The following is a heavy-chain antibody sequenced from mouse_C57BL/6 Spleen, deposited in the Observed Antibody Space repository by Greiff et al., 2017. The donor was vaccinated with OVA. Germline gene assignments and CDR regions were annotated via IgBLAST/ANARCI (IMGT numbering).Heavy chain of an antibody. J-gene: IGHJ3*01. V-gene: IGHV1-26*01. CDR3: ARPYYYGSRAWFAY. Sequence: EVMLVESGPELVKPGASVKISCKASGYTFTDYYMNWVKQSHGKSLEWIGDINPNNGGTSYSQKFKGKATLTVDKSSSTAYMELRSLTSEDSAVYYCARPYYYGSRAWFAYWGQGTLVTVSA. D-gene: IGHD1-1*01. CDR1: GYTFTDYY. CDR2: INPNNGGT.